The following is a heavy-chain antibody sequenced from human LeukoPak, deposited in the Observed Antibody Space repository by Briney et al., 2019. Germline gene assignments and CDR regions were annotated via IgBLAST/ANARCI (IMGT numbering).Heavy chain of an antibody. Sequence: SETLSLTCAVSGGSLSSGGYSWSWIRQPPGKGLEWIGYIYHSGSTYYNPSLKSRVTISVDRSKNQFSLKLSSVTAADTAVYYCARTVAGDFDYWGQGTLVTVSS. J-gene: IGHJ4*02. CDR3: ARTVAGDFDY. CDR2: IYHSGST. V-gene: IGHV4-30-2*01. D-gene: IGHD6-19*01. CDR1: GGSLSSGGYS.